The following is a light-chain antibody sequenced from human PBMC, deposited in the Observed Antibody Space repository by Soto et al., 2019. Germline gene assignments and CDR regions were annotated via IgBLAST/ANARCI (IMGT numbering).Light chain of an antibody. CDR1: QSISSSY. V-gene: IGKV3-20*01. CDR2: GAS. Sequence: EIVLTQSPGTLSLSPGERATLSCRDSQSISSSYLAWYQQRPGQAPRLLIFGASYRATGIPDRFSGSGSGTDFTLTISRLEPEDFAVYYCQQYSSSPPEFTFGPGTKVDSK. CDR3: QQYSSSPPEFT. J-gene: IGKJ3*01.